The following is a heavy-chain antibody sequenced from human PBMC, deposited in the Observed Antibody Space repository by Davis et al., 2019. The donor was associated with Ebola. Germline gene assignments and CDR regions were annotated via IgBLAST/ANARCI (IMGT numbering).Heavy chain of an antibody. Sequence: SLKISCAASGFTFDDYAMHWVRQAPGKGLEWVSGISWNSGSIGYADSVKGRFTISRDNAKNSLYLQMNSLRAEDTALYYCAKDYCSSTSCYGGYSWFDPWGQGTLVTVSS. CDR1: GFTFDDYA. V-gene: IGHV3-9*01. D-gene: IGHD2-2*01. CDR3: AKDYCSSTSCYGGYSWFDP. J-gene: IGHJ5*02. CDR2: ISWNSGSI.